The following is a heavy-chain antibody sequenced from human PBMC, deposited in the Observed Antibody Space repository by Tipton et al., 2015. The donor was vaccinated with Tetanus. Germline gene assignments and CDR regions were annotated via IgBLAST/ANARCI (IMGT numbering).Heavy chain of an antibody. D-gene: IGHD3-10*01. CDR2: IYYSGST. J-gene: IGHJ4*02. V-gene: IGHV4-39*07. CDR3: ARGVWFGPGPRYYFDY. Sequence: GLVKPSETLSLTCTVSGGSISSFNYYWGWVRQPPGKGLEWIGSIYYSGSTHYNPSLKSRVTMSLDTSKKQFSLSLNSVTAADTAVYFCARGVWFGPGPRYYFDYWGQGTLVTVSS. CDR1: GGSISSFNYY.